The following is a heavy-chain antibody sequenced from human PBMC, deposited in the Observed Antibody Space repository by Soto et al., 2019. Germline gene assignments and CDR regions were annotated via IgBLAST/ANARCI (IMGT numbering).Heavy chain of an antibody. J-gene: IGHJ4*02. D-gene: IGHD3-3*01. CDR1: GYTFTSYD. CDR2: MNPDSGNT. CDR3: APAHREWGFDY. V-gene: IGHV1-8*01. Sequence: GASVKVSCKSSGYTFTSYDFNWVRQATGQEPEWMGWMNPDSGNTGYALKFQGRVTMTRDTSISTAYMELSSLRSDDTAVYYCAPAHREWGFDYWGPGTLVTVSS.